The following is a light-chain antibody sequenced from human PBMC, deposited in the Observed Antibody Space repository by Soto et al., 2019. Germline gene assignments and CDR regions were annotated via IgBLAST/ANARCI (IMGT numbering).Light chain of an antibody. CDR1: QTITSD. CDR2: AAS. J-gene: IGKJ1*01. Sequence: IQMTQSPSSLSASVGDRVAITCRASQTITSDLNWYQQRPGKAPKLLIYAASNLQSGVPSSFSGSGSGTEFTLTISSLQPDDFATYYCQHYNSYSEGFGQGTKVDI. V-gene: IGKV1-17*01. CDR3: QHYNSYSEG.